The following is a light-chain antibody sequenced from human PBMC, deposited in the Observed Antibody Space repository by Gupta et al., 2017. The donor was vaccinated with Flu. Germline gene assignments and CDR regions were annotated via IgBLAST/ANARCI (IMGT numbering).Light chain of an antibody. CDR2: SNS. Sequence: VTISCSGNRSNIGSNSVTWYQQVPGTAPKLLIYSNSQRPSGVPDRFSGSKSGTSASLAISGLQSDDEADYYCAVWDDSLDGRVFGGGTKVTVL. CDR3: AVWDDSLDGRV. V-gene: IGLV1-44*01. J-gene: IGLJ3*02. CDR1: RSNIGSNS.